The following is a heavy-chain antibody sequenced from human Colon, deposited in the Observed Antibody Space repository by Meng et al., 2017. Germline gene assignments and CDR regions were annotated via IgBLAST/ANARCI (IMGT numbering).Heavy chain of an antibody. Sequence: QGQRPGAGPGLVKPSETLSLTCAVSGGSISRSDWWSWVRQPPGKGLEWIGETSHSGSTNYSPSLKSRVTISLDKSKNQLSLKLNSVTAADTAVYYCASSDYYRSDYWGQGTLVTVSS. V-gene: IGHV4-4*02. CDR1: GGSISRSDW. CDR2: TSHSGST. D-gene: IGHD3-22*01. CDR3: ASSDYYRSDY. J-gene: IGHJ4*02.